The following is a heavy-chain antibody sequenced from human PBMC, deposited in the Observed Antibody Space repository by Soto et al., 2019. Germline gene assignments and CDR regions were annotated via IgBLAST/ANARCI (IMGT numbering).Heavy chain of an antibody. CDR2: ISNDGNNK. D-gene: IGHD1-26*01. Sequence: GGSLRLSCAALGFTFRSFGMHWIRKAPGKGLEWVTIISNDGNNKYYADSVRRVFTTTRENSKNTLYQERNPLRVEDTAVYYCAKVLPATGIEGGGDAFDIWGQGTMVTVSS. V-gene: IGHV3-30*18. CDR1: GFTFRSFG. CDR3: AKVLPATGIEGGGDAFDI. J-gene: IGHJ3*02.